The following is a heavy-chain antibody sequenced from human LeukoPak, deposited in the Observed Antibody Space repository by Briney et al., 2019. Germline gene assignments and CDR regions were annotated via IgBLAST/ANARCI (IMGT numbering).Heavy chain of an antibody. J-gene: IGHJ4*02. Sequence: PSGTLSLTCAVSGGSISSSNWWSWVRQPPGKGLEWIGSIHYSGSTYYNPSLKSRVTISVDTSKNQFSLKLSSVTAADTAVYYCARTYPPYWITIFGVVNYYFDYWGQGTLVTVSS. D-gene: IGHD3-3*01. V-gene: IGHV4-4*02. CDR2: IHYSGST. CDR1: GGSISSSNW. CDR3: ARTYPPYWITIFGVVNYYFDY.